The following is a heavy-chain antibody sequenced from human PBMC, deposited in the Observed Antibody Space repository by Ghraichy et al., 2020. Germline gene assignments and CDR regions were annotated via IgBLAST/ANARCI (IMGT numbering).Heavy chain of an antibody. CDR2: ISGGGGST. J-gene: IGHJ4*02. D-gene: IGHD3-22*01. V-gene: IGHV3-23*01. CDR1: GFTFSSYA. Sequence: GGSLRLSCAASGFTFSSYAMSWVRQAPGKGLEWVSSISGGGGSTYYSDSVKGRFTISRDNSKNTLYLQMNSLRAEDTAVYYCAKDITAHYYDSSGNHGDYWGQGTLVTVSS. CDR3: AKDITAHYYDSSGNHGDY.